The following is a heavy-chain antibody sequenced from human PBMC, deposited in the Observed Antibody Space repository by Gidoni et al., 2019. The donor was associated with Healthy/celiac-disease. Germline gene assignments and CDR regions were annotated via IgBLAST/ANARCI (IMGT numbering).Heavy chain of an antibody. J-gene: IGHJ4*02. CDR1: GGSISSYY. D-gene: IGHD2-8*01. Sequence: QVQLQESGPGLVKPSETLSLTCTVSGGSISSYYWSWIRQPPGKGLEWIGYIYYSGSTNYNPSLKSRVTISVDTSKNQFSLKLSSVTAADTAVYYCARYTGPLKRGYYFDYWGQGTLVTVSS. CDR3: ARYTGPLKRGYYFDY. V-gene: IGHV4-59*08. CDR2: IYYSGST.